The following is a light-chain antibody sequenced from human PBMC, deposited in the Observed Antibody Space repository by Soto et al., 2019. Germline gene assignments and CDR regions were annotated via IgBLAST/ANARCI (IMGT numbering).Light chain of an antibody. Sequence: EIVLTQSPATLSLSPGERATLSCRASQSVSSSLAWYQHKPGQAPRLLIYDASNRAPGIPARFSGSGSGTDFTLTISSLEPEDFAVYYCQQRSDWPPWTFGQGTKVDIK. CDR3: QQRSDWPPWT. V-gene: IGKV3-11*01. J-gene: IGKJ1*01. CDR2: DAS. CDR1: QSVSSS.